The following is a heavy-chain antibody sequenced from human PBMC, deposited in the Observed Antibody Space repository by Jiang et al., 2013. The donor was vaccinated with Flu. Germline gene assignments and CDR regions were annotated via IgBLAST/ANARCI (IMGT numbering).Heavy chain of an antibody. J-gene: IGHJ4*02. CDR2: IYYTGTT. D-gene: IGHD1-26*01. V-gene: IGHV4-30-4*08. CDR1: GDSISSGFYF. CDR3: ARDGSGSYPTDF. Sequence: GPGLVKPSQTLSLTCTVSGDSISSGFYFWIWIRQLPGKGLEWIGSIYYTGTTYYNPSLKSRLTIAVDTSKNQFSLKLTSVTAADTAVYYCARDGSGSYPTDFWGPGILVTVSS.